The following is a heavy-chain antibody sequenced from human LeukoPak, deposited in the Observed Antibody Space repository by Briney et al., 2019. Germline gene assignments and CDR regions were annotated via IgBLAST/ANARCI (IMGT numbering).Heavy chain of an antibody. CDR1: GGTFSSYA. CDR2: TIPIFGTA. J-gene: IGHJ4*02. D-gene: IGHD3-22*01. Sequence: ASVKVSCKASGGTFSSYAISWVRQAPGQGLEWMGGTIPIFGTANYAQKFQGRVTITADKSTSTAYMELSSLRSEDTAVYYCARDNGHYHDSGGYYQLFDYWGQGTLVTVSS. CDR3: ARDNGHYHDSGGYYQLFDY. V-gene: IGHV1-69*06.